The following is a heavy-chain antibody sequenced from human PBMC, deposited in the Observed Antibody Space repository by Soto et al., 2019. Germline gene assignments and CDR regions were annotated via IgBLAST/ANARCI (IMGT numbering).Heavy chain of an antibody. D-gene: IGHD2-15*01. CDR2: ISNDGRGK. CDR3: ARDQCFGGGRSCYYFDF. CDR1: GFTFTTYA. V-gene: IGHV3-30*04. J-gene: IGHJ4*02. Sequence: LRLSCAASGFTFTTYAIHWVRQAPGKGLEWVAVISNDGRGKYYADSVKGRFTISRDNSKNTLYLQMNSLRSDDTAVYYCARDQCFGGGRSCYYFDFWGQGTLVTVSS.